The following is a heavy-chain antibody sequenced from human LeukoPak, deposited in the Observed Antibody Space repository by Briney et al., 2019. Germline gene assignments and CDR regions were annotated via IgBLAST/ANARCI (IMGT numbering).Heavy chain of an antibody. J-gene: IGHJ4*02. D-gene: IGHD6-19*01. CDR1: GGSISSYY. Sequence: SETLSLTCTVSGGSISSYYWSWIRQPPGKGLEWIGYIYYSGSTNYNPSLKSRGTISVDTSKNQFSLKLSSVTAADTAVYYCARHRSKLAVADYWGQGTLVTVSS. CDR2: IYYSGST. CDR3: ARHRSKLAVADY. V-gene: IGHV4-59*08.